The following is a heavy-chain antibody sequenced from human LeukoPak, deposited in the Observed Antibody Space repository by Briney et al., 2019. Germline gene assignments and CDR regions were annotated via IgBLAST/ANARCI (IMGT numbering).Heavy chain of an antibody. D-gene: IGHD4-23*01. V-gene: IGHV3-21*01. CDR2: ISRSSSYI. Sequence: GSLILSCAAPVFTFSSYTMNSVRQTPGKGLEWDSSISRSSSYIYYVDSVKGRFTISRDNAKKSLYLQMNSLRAEDTALYYCARDGDTVLTRGYYYYMDVWGKGTTVTVSS. CDR3: ARDGDTVLTRGYYYYMDV. J-gene: IGHJ6*03. CDR1: VFTFSSYT.